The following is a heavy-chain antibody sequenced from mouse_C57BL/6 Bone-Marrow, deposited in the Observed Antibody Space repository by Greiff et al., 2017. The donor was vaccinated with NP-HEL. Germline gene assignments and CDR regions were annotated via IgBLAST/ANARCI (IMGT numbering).Heavy chain of an antibody. D-gene: IGHD2-4*01. CDR1: GYTFTDYE. J-gene: IGHJ4*01. CDR3: TRSRSVYDYGEAMDY. Sequence: QVQLQQSGAELVRPGASVTLSCKASGYTFTDYEMHWVKQTPVHGLEWIGAIDPETGGTAYNQKFKGKAILTADKSSSTAYMELRSLTSEDSAVYYCTRSRSVYDYGEAMDYWGQGTSVTVSS. V-gene: IGHV1-15*01. CDR2: IDPETGGT.